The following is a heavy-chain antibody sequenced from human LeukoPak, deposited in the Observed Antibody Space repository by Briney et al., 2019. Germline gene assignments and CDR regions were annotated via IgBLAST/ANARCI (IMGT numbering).Heavy chain of an antibody. D-gene: IGHD3-16*02. Sequence: GGSLRPSCAASGFTISSKYMSWVRQAPGKGLEWVSVIYSGGSTYYADSVKGRFTISRDNSKNTLYLQMNSLRAEDTAVYYCARGEFSPLLLDYWGQGTLVTVSS. J-gene: IGHJ4*02. V-gene: IGHV3-53*01. CDR2: IYSGGST. CDR3: ARGEFSPLLLDY. CDR1: GFTISSKY.